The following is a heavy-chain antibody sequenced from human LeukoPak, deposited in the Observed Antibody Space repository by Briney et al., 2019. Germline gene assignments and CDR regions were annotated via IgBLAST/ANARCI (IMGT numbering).Heavy chain of an antibody. CDR2: ISYDGSNK. J-gene: IGHJ4*02. CDR3: ARDAVVTPGLDY. V-gene: IGHV3-30*04. D-gene: IGHD4-23*01. CDR1: GFTFSSYA. Sequence: GRSLRLSCAASGFTFSSYAMHWVRQAPGKGLEWAAVISYDGSNKYYADSVKGRFTISRDNSKNTLYLQMNSLRAEDTAVYYCARDAVVTPGLDYWGQGTLVTVSS.